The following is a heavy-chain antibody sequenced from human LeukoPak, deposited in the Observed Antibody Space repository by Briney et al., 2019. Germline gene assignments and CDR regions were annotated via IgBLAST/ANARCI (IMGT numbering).Heavy chain of an antibody. CDR3: TEHVPAGASDY. J-gene: IGHJ4*02. Sequence: LRTLSLTRTVSGGSICSSSYYWGWIRQPPGKWLEWIGSISYSGRTYYNPSLKSRVIISVDTSKIQFSLKLSSVSAAGTAVYYCTEHVPAGASDYWGQGTLVTVSS. D-gene: IGHD6-13*01. V-gene: IGHV4-39*07. CDR1: GGSICSSSYY. CDR2: ISYSGRT.